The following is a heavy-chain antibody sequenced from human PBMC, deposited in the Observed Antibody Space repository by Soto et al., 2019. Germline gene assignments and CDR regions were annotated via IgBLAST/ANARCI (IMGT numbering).Heavy chain of an antibody. V-gene: IGHV3-23*01. CDR1: GFTFSSYS. D-gene: IGHD3-10*01. Sequence: PGGSLRLSCAASGFTFSSYSMNWVRQAPGKGLEWVSSISDSGATTYYADSVKGRFTISRDNSENALYLQMNSLRAEDTAVYYCAKDKLDSGSSMGNWFDPWGQGTLVTVSS. CDR3: AKDKLDSGSSMGNWFDP. J-gene: IGHJ5*02. CDR2: ISDSGATT.